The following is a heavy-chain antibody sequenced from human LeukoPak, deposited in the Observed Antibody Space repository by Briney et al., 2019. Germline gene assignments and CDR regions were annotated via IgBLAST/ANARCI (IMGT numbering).Heavy chain of an antibody. CDR1: GGSISSYY. CDR2: IYYSGST. CDR3: ARDYSGYSSGWYKSGAFDI. D-gene: IGHD6-19*01. Sequence: SETLSLTCTVSGGSISSYYWSWIRQPPGKGLEGIGYIYYSGSTNYNPSLKSRVTISVDTSKHQFSLKLRSVTAADTAVYYCARDYSGYSSGWYKSGAFDIWGQGTMVTVSS. V-gene: IGHV4-59*01. J-gene: IGHJ3*02.